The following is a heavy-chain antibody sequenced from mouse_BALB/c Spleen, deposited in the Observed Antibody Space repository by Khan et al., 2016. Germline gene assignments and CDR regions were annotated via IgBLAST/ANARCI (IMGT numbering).Heavy chain of an antibody. CDR1: GFNIKDTY. D-gene: IGHD2-4*01. CDR3: ARSPYDHDGGFDY. J-gene: IGHJ3*01. Sequence: VQLQQSGAELVKPGASVKLSCTASGFNIKDTYMHWVKQRPEQGLEWIGRIDPANGNTKYDPKFQGKATITADTSSNTAYLQLSSLTSEDTAVYYGARSPYDHDGGFDYWGQGTLVTVSA. CDR2: IDPANGNT. V-gene: IGHV14-3*02.